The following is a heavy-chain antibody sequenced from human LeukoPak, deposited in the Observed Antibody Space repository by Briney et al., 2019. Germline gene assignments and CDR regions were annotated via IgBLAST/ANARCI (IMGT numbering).Heavy chain of an antibody. CDR1: GFTFSSYS. J-gene: IGHJ4*02. V-gene: IGHV3-21*01. CDR2: ISSSGSYI. D-gene: IGHD4-11*01. Sequence: GGSLRLSCAASGFTFSSYSMNWVRQAPGKGLEWASSISSSGSYIYYADSVKGRFTISRDNAKNSLYLQMNSLRAEDTAVYYCARHYGNYRRHPYDYWGQGTLVTVSS. CDR3: ARHYGNYRRHPYDY.